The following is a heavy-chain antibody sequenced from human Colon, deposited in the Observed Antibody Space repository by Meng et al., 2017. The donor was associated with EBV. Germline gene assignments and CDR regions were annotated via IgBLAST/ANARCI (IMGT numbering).Heavy chain of an antibody. V-gene: IGHV4-30-4*01. CDR3: TSYSVGAGCRGY. Sequence: LERGEPGLGKPSRILTLTWIRSGHLLSSVSDHGSWISQSLGKGHEWLWHSESITSKPSRRSRVVMSVDTAKNQFALRLDAVTAADTAVYYCTSYSVGAGCRGYWGPGTLVTVSS. J-gene: IGHJ4*02. D-gene: IGHD2-15*01. CDR2: SESI. CDR1: GHLLSSVSDH.